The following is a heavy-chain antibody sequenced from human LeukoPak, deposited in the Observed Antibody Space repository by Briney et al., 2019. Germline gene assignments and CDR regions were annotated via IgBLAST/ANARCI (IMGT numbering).Heavy chain of an antibody. CDR3: AREGPSRYDILTSYLGYYYGMDV. V-gene: IGHV4-4*07. J-gene: IGHJ6*02. CDR2: IYTSGST. Sequence: SETLSLTCTVSGGSISSYYWSWIRQPAGKGLEWIGRIYTSGSTNYNPSLKSRVTMSVDTSKNQFSLKLSSVTAADTAVYYCAREGPSRYDILTSYLGYYYGMDVWGQGTTVTVSS. D-gene: IGHD3-9*01. CDR1: GGSISSYY.